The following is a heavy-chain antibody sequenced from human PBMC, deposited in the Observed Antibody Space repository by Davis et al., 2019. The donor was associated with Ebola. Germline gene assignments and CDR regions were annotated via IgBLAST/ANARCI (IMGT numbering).Heavy chain of an antibody. D-gene: IGHD5-24*01. Sequence: GESLKISCKDSENTFTTYWIGWVCQMPGKGLEWMGIIYTGDSDTRYSPSFRGQVTISADKSMKTAYLQWSSLKASDTAMYYCARGTDGYNPGGYFDSWGQGTLVTVSS. CDR1: ENTFTTYW. CDR3: ARGTDGYNPGGYFDS. V-gene: IGHV5-51*01. CDR2: IYTGDSDT. J-gene: IGHJ4*02.